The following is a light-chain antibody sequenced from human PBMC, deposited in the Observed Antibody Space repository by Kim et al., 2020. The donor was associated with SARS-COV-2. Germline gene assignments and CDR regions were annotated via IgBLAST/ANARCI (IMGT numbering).Light chain of an antibody. J-gene: IGLJ1*01. CDR2: DGS. Sequence: QSALTQPASVSGSPGQSITISCTGTSSDVGGYNYVSWYQQHPGKAPKLMIYDGSKRPSGVSNLFSGSKSDNTASLTISGLQAEDEADYYCSSYTSSSLYVFGTGTKVTVL. CDR3: SSYTSSSLYV. V-gene: IGLV2-14*01. CDR1: SSDVGGYNY.